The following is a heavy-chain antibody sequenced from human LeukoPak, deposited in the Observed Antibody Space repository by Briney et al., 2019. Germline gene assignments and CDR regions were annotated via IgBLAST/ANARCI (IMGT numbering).Heavy chain of an antibody. CDR3: AKDSSSSSDAFDI. J-gene: IGHJ3*02. Sequence: GRSLRLSCAASGFTFDDYAMHWVRQAPGKGLEWVSGISWNSGSIGYADSVKGRFTISRDNAKNSLYLQMNSLRAEDTALYYCAKDSSSSSDAFDIWGQGTMVTVPS. CDR1: GFTFDDYA. V-gene: IGHV3-9*01. CDR2: ISWNSGSI. D-gene: IGHD6-13*01.